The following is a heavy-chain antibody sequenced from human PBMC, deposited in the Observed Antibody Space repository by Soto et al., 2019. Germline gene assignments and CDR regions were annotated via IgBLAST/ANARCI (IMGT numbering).Heavy chain of an antibody. CDR3: ARERVQLVGCYYYYYGMDV. Sequence: SQTLSLTCAISGDSVSSNSAAWNWIRQSPSRGLEWLGRTYYRSKWYNDYAVSVKSRITINPDTSKNQSSLQLNSVTPEDTAMYYCARERVQLVGCYYYYYGMDVWGQGTTVTVSS. D-gene: IGHD6-6*01. J-gene: IGHJ6*02. CDR1: GDSVSSNSAA. V-gene: IGHV6-1*01. CDR2: TYYRSKWYN.